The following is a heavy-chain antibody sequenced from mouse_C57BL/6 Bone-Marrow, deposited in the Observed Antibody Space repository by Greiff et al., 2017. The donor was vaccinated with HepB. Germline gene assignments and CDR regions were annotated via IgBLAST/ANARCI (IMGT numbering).Heavy chain of an antibody. CDR3: ARGEGYSSDY. D-gene: IGHD2-3*01. CDR1: GYSITSGYY. CDR2: ISYDGSN. Sequence: DVKLVESGPGLVKPSQSLSLTCSVTGYSITSGYYWNWIRQFPGNKLEWMGYISYDGSNNYNPSLKNRISITRDTSKNQFFLKLNSVTTEDTATYYCARGEGYSSDYWGQGTTLTVSS. J-gene: IGHJ2*01. V-gene: IGHV3-6*01.